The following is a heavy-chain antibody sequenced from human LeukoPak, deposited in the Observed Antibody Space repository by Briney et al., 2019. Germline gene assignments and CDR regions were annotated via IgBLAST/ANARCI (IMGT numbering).Heavy chain of an antibody. CDR2: IYHTGST. CDR1: GYSISSGYY. V-gene: IGHV4-38-2*02. CDR3: ARESSHGDYFPFDP. J-gene: IGHJ5*02. Sequence: PSETLSLTCTVSGYSISSGYYWGWIRQPPGKGLEWIGSIYHTGSTNYNPSLKSRVTISVDKSKNQFSLNLSSVTAADTAVYYCARESSHGDYFPFDPWGQGTLVTVSS. D-gene: IGHD4-17*01.